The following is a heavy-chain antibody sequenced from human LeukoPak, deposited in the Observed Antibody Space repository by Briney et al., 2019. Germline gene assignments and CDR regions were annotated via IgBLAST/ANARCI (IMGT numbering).Heavy chain of an antibody. CDR2: INHSGST. CDR1: GGSFSGYY. V-gene: IGHV4-34*01. J-gene: IGHJ6*03. CDR3: ARGRYCSGGSCKKNYYMDV. D-gene: IGHD2-15*01. Sequence: SETLSLTCAVYGGSFSGYYWSWIRQPPGKGLEWIGKINHSGSTNYNPSLKSRVTISVDTSKNQFSLKLSSVTAADTAVYYCARGRYCSGGSCKKNYYMDVWGKGTTVTVSS.